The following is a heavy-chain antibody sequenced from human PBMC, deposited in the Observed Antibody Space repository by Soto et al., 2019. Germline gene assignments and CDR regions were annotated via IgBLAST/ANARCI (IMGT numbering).Heavy chain of an antibody. D-gene: IGHD3-10*01. Sequence: QMQLVQSGAEVKKPGSSVRVSCKASGGTFGNFGISWVRQAPGQGLEWMGGTIPIFDTPHSAEKFRDRVTISADATSTDYLELASLTSEDTATYYCARDREDGSGTKYNWFDSWGQGTLVTVSS. CDR3: ARDREDGSGTKYNWFDS. CDR1: GGTFGNFG. J-gene: IGHJ5*01. V-gene: IGHV1-69*01. CDR2: TIPIFDTP.